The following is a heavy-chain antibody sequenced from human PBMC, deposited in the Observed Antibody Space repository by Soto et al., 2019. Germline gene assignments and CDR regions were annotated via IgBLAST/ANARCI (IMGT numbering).Heavy chain of an antibody. CDR1: GGSISSSNW. CDR2: IYHSGST. J-gene: IGHJ4*02. D-gene: IGHD6-13*01. CDR3: ARGWGIAAAGSDY. V-gene: IGHV4-4*02. Sequence: QVQLQESGPGLVKPSGTLSLTCTVSGGSISSSNWWSWVRQPPGKGLEWIGEIYHSGSTNYNPSLKSRVTISGDKAKNQFSLKANSVTAADTAVYYCARGWGIAAAGSDYWGQGTRVTVSS.